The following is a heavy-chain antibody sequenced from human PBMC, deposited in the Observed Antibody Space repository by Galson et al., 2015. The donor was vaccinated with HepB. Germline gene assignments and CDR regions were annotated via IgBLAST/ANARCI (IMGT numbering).Heavy chain of an antibody. J-gene: IGHJ4*02. D-gene: IGHD3-22*01. CDR3: ARDQVVEPYYYESSGYYRFDY. Sequence: QSGAEVKKPGASVKVSCKASGYTFTSYGISWVRQAPGQGLEWMGWISAYNGNTNYAKKLQGRVTMTTDTSTSTAYMELRSLRSDDTAVYYCARDQVVEPYYYESSGYYRFDYWGQGTLVTVSS. CDR1: GYTFTSYG. V-gene: IGHV1-18*04. CDR2: ISAYNGNT.